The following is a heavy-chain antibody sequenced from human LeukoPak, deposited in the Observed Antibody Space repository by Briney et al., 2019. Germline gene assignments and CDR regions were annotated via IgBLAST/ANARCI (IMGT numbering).Heavy chain of an antibody. CDR2: ISGSGGST. J-gene: IGHJ4*02. V-gene: IGHV3-23*01. CDR3: AGVVVVAATTDY. D-gene: IGHD2-15*01. CDR1: GFTFTTYA. Sequence: PGGSLRLSCAASGFTFTTYAMSWVRQAPGKGLQRVSAISGSGGSTYYADSVKGRFTISRDNSKNTLYLQMNSLRAEDTAVYYCAGVVVVAATTDYWGQGTLVTVSS.